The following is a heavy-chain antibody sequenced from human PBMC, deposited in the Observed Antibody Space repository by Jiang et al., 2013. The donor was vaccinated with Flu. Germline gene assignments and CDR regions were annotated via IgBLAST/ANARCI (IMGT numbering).Heavy chain of an antibody. D-gene: IGHD2-2*01. CDR1: GFTFSSYA. Sequence: QLLESGGGVVQPGRSLRLSCAASGFTFSSYAMSWVRQAPGKGLEWVSAISGSGGSTYYADSVKGRFTISRDNSKNTLYLQMNSLRAEDTAVYYCAKVTFSGVVVSPNDYWGQGTLVTVSS. CDR3: AKVTFSGVVVSPNDY. CDR2: ISGSGGST. V-gene: IGHV3-23*01. J-gene: IGHJ4*02.